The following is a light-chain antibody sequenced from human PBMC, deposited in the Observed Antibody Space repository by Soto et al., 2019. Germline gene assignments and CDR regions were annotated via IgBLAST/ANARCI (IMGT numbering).Light chain of an antibody. CDR1: SSNIGSAY. Sequence: QSVLTQPPSASGTPGQTVTISCSGSSSNIGSAYIYWYQHLPGTAPKLLIYRNNQRPSGVPDRFSASKSGNTASLTVSGLQAEDEADYYCCSYAGSNYFVLFGGGTKLTVL. CDR3: CSYAGSNYFVL. J-gene: IGLJ2*01. CDR2: RNN. V-gene: IGLV1-47*01.